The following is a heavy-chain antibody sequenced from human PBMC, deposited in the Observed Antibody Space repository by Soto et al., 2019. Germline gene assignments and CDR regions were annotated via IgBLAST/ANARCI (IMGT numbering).Heavy chain of an antibody. CDR1: GGSISSVSYY. CDR3: ARHALSGSYYFDY. CDR2: IYYSGSA. Sequence: SETLSLTCTVSGGSISSVSYYWGWIRQPPGKGLEWIGSIYYSGSAYYSPSLKSRVTMSVDTSKNQLSLELRSVTAADTAVYYCARHALSGSYYFDYWGQGTLVTVSS. D-gene: IGHD1-26*01. V-gene: IGHV4-39*01. J-gene: IGHJ4*02.